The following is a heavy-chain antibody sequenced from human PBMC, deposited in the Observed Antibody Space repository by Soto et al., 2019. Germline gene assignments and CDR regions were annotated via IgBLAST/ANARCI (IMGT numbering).Heavy chain of an antibody. CDR2: VTTDKGKT. Sequence: QVQLVQSGPEVKKPGASVKVSCKTSGYTFTNFGITWVRQAPGQGLEWMGWVTTDKGKTTYAQKFQGRVTMTTDTSTSTAYMDLRSLRSDDAAVYYCATRSTAFDYWGQGTLVTVSS. CDR3: ATRSTAFDY. V-gene: IGHV1-18*01. J-gene: IGHJ4*02. CDR1: GYTFTNFG.